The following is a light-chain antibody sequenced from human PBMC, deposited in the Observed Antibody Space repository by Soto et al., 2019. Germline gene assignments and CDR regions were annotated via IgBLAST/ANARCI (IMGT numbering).Light chain of an antibody. CDR3: QQFSSYPLT. V-gene: IGKV3-20*01. CDR1: QTVRNNY. CDR2: DAS. Sequence: EFVLTQSPGTLSLSPGERATLSCRASQTVRNNYLAWYQQKPGQAPKLLIYDASSRATGIPDRFSGGGSGTDFILTISRLEPEDFAVYYCQQFSSYPLTFGGGTEVDIK. J-gene: IGKJ4*01.